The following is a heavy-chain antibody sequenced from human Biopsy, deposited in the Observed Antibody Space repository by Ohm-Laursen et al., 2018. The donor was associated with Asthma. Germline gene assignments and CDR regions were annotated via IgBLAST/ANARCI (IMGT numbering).Heavy chain of an antibody. D-gene: IGHD5-18*01. Sequence: SLRLSCTASGFTFSSYSMNWVRQAPGKGLEWASYISSSSSTIYYADSVKGRFTISRDNAKNSLYLQMNSLRDEDTAVYYCARFKRGYSYGYAGVFDYWGQGTLATVSS. CDR3: ARFKRGYSYGYAGVFDY. CDR2: ISSSSSTI. CDR1: GFTFSSYS. J-gene: IGHJ4*02. V-gene: IGHV3-48*02.